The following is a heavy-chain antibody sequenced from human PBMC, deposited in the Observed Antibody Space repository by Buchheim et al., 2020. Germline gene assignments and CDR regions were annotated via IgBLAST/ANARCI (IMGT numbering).Heavy chain of an antibody. J-gene: IGHJ6*03. V-gene: IGHV3-74*01. CDR3: TRDFRSRWYMDD. CDR2: INYDGSSP. CDR1: GFTFTTSW. D-gene: IGHD6-13*01. Sequence: EVQLVESGGGLVRPGGSLNLSCVASGFTFTTSWMHWVRQTPGTGLVWLSRINYDGSSPSYAASVKGRFTISRDNATATLYLQINSLRAEDTAVYYCTRDFRSRWYMDDWGQGTT.